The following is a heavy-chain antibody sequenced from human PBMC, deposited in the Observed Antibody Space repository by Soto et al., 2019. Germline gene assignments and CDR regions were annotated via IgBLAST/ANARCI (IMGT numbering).Heavy chain of an antibody. V-gene: IGHV3-30*18. D-gene: IGHD2-15*01. CDR1: GFTFSSYG. CDR3: AKDDCSGGSCFGY. J-gene: IGHJ4*02. Sequence: SLRLSCAASGFTFSSYGMHWFRQAPGKGLEWVAVISYDGSNKYYADSVKGRFTISRDNSKNTLYLQMNSLRAEDTAVYYCAKDDCSGGSCFGYWGQGTLVTVSS. CDR2: ISYDGSNK.